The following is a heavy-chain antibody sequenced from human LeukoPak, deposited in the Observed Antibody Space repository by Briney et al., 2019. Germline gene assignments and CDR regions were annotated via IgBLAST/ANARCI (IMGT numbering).Heavy chain of an antibody. CDR3: ASTLDTRGAFDI. V-gene: IGHV4-59*08. Sequence: SETLSLTCTVSGGSMINNYWSWIRQPPGKGLEWIGYIYYSGSTNYNPSLKSRVTISVDTSKNQFSLKLSSVTAADTAVYYCASTLDTRGAFDIWGQGTMVTVSS. CDR2: IYYSGST. J-gene: IGHJ3*02. D-gene: IGHD5-18*01. CDR1: GGSMINNY.